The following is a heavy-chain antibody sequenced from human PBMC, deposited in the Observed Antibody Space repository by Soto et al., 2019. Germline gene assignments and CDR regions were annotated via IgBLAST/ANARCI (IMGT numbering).Heavy chain of an antibody. J-gene: IGHJ4*02. CDR1: GGSFSGYY. V-gene: IGHV4-34*01. CDR3: ARVVAAAGTYYNDY. Sequence: SETLSLTCAVYGGSFSGYYWSWIRQPPGKGLEWIGEINHSGSTNYNPSLKSRVTISVDTSKNQFSLKLSSVTAADTAVYYCARVVAAAGTYYNDYWGQGTLVTVSS. D-gene: IGHD6-13*01. CDR2: INHSGST.